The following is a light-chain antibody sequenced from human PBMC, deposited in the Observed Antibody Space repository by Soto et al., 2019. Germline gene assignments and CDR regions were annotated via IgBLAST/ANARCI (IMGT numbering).Light chain of an antibody. CDR2: GES. CDR3: QQYNNWPPYT. J-gene: IGKJ2*01. V-gene: IGKV3-15*01. CDR1: QSVTRN. Sequence: EIVMTQSPATLSVSPGERATLSCRASQSVTRNLAWNHQKPGQAPRLLIYGESTRATGIPARFSGSGSGTEFTLTISSLQSEDFAVYYCQQYNNWPPYTFGQGTKLEIK.